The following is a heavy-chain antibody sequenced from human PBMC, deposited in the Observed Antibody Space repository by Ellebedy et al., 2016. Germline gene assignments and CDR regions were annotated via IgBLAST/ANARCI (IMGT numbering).Heavy chain of an antibody. J-gene: IGHJ1*01. Sequence: ASVTVSCKVSGYTLTELSMHWVRQAPGKGLEWMGGFDPEDGETIYAQKFQGRVTITEDTSTDTAYMELSSLRSDDTAVYYCGIPPDSSGYYEYFHHWGQGTLVTVSS. D-gene: IGHD3-22*01. CDR2: FDPEDGET. CDR3: GIPPDSSGYYEYFHH. V-gene: IGHV1-24*01. CDR1: GYTLTELS.